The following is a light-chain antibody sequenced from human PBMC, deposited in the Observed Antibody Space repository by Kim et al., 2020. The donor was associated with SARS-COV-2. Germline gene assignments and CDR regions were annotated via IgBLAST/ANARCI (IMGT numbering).Light chain of an antibody. CDR1: SSDVGGYNY. Sequence: QSALTQPASVSGSPGQSITISCTGTSSDVGGYNYVSWYQQHPGKAPKLMIYDVSKRPSGVSNRFSGSKSGNTAPLTISGLQAEDEADYYCSSYTSSSIWVFGGGTQLTVL. CDR3: SSYTSSSIWV. V-gene: IGLV2-14*01. CDR2: DVS. J-gene: IGLJ3*02.